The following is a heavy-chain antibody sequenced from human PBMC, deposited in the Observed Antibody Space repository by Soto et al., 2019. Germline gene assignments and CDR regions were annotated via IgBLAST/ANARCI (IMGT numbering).Heavy chain of an antibody. D-gene: IGHD2-15*01. V-gene: IGHV3-33*01. CDR3: ARAPCSGGSCYYRDYFDY. J-gene: IGHJ4*02. CDR1: GFTFSSYG. Sequence: QVQLVESGGGVVQPGRFLRLSCAASGFTFSSYGMHWVRQAPGKGLEWVAVIWYDGSNKYYADSVKGRFTISRDNSKNTLYLQMNSLRAEDTAVYYCARAPCSGGSCYYRDYFDYWGQGTLVTVSS. CDR2: IWYDGSNK.